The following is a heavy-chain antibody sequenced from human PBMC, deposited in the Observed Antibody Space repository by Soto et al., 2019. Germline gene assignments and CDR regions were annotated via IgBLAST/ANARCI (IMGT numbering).Heavy chain of an antibody. V-gene: IGHV1-2*02. CDR3: ASSIPPSMIVVVTQLPLDY. D-gene: IGHD3-22*01. CDR2: INPNSGGT. Sequence: ASVKVSCKASGYTFTGYYMHWVRQAPGQGLEWMGWINPNSGGTNYAQKFQGRVTMTRDTSISTAYMELSRLRSDDTAVYYCASSIPPSMIVVVTQLPLDYWGQGTLVTAPQ. CDR1: GYTFTGYY. J-gene: IGHJ4*02.